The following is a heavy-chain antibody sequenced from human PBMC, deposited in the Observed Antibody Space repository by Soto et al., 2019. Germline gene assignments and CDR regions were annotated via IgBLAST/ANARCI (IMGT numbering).Heavy chain of an antibody. Sequence: QVQLVQSGAEVKKPGSSVKVACKASGGTFSSYAISWVRQAPGQGLEWMGGIIPIFGTANYAQKFQGRVTITADESTSTAYMKQIRLRSEDTDVYSGARARNHGSGSDRRFDYWGQGTLVTVA. CDR2: IIPIFGTA. D-gene: IGHD3-10*01. V-gene: IGHV1-69*01. CDR1: GGTFSSYA. J-gene: IGHJ4*02. CDR3: ARARNHGSGSDRRFDY.